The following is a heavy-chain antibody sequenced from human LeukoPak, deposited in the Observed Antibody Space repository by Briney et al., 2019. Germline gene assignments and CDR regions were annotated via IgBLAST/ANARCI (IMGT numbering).Heavy chain of an antibody. CDR2: IYHSGST. CDR1: GGSISSGGYS. V-gene: IGHV4-30-2*01. CDR3: ARRGGSADAFDI. Sequence: SETLSLTCALSGGSISSGGYSWSWIRQPPGKGLEWIGYIYHSGSTYYNPSLKSRVTISVDRSKNQFSLKLSSVTAADTAVYYCARRGGSADAFDIWGQGTMVTVSS. J-gene: IGHJ3*02. D-gene: IGHD3-10*01.